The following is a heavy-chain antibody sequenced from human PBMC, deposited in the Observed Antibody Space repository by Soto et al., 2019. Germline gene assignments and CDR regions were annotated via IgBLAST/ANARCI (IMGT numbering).Heavy chain of an antibody. CDR3: ARSEEESDYYYNGMDV. J-gene: IGHJ6*02. CDR2: TYYRSRWYS. V-gene: IGHV6-1*01. CDR1: GDTVSTNSVA. D-gene: IGHD3-10*01. Sequence: SQTLSLTCVCSGDTVSTNSVAWNWVRQSPSRGLEWLGRTYYRSRWYSDYAVSVRSRIDINADTSKNQVSLQLNSVTPEDTAVYYCARSEEESDYYYNGMDVWGQGTTGTVCS.